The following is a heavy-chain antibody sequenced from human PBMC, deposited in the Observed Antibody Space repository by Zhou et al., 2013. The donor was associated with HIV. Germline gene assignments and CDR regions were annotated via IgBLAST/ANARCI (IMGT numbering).Heavy chain of an antibody. CDR1: GGSFKTYA. CDR2: ISPIFGTA. CDR3: ARKRDVVVLPAAQGAFDI. V-gene: IGHV1-69*05. J-gene: IGHJ3*02. Sequence: QVQLVQSGAEMKKPGSSVKVSCEASGGSFKTYAITWVRQAPGRGLEWMGGISPIFGTANYAQKFKGRVSIIIDESTRTTSMDLSSLTFEDTAVYYCARKRDVVVLPAAQGAFDIWGQGTMVTVSS. D-gene: IGHD2-2*01.